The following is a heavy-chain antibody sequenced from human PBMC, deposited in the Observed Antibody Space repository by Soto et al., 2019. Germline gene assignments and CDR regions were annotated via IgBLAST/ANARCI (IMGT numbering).Heavy chain of an antibody. CDR1: GDTFKNCV. CDR2: IIPLFGTP. D-gene: IGHD7-27*01. J-gene: IGHJ6*02. CDR3: AAELGFVKLSVV. V-gene: IGHV1-69*01. Sequence: QVQVVQSGVDVRRPGSSVKVSCKASGDTFKNCVISWVRQAPGQGLEWMGGIIPLFGTPDFAQRFQGRLTITTDESTTTAYMELSRLRSEDTATYYCAAELGFVKLSVVWGQGTTVIVSS.